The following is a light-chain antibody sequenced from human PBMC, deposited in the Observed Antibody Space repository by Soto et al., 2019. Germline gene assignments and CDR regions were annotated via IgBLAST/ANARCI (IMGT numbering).Light chain of an antibody. CDR3: CSLTTSHTYV. CDR2: HVT. V-gene: IGLV2-14*03. CDR1: SSDIGHYDY. J-gene: IGLJ1*01. Sequence: QSFLTQPASVSGSPGQSITIACTGTSSDIGHYDYVSWYQQHPGKAPKLMIYHVTYRPSGVSNRYSGSKSGNSASLTISGLQADDEADYYCCSLTTSHTYVFGSGTRSPS.